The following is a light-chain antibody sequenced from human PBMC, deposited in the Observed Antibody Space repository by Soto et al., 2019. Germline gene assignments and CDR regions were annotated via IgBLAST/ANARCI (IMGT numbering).Light chain of an antibody. V-gene: IGKV1-39*01. CDR3: KNYYSTPRA. Sequence: DLQMTQSPSSMSASVGDRDTIICRASQTITNSLNWYQHKPGKAPKLLIYAASSLQSGVPSRFSGSGSGTDFTLTISSLQAEEVAVYYCKNYYSTPRAFGQGTRLEIK. CDR1: QTITNS. J-gene: IGKJ5*01. CDR2: AAS.